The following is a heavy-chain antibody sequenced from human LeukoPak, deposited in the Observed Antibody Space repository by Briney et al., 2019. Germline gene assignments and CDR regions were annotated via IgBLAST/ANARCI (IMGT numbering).Heavy chain of an antibody. CDR2: ISWNSGSI. V-gene: IGHV3-9*01. J-gene: IGHJ6*03. Sequence: GGSLRLSCAASGFTFDDYAMHWVRQAPGKGLEWVPGISWNSGSIGYADSVKGRFTISRDNAKNSLYLQMNSPRAEDTALYYCAKDNKVVGYYYYYMDVWGKGTTVTVSS. D-gene: IGHD2-15*01. CDR3: AKDNKVVGYYYYYMDV. CDR1: GFTFDDYA.